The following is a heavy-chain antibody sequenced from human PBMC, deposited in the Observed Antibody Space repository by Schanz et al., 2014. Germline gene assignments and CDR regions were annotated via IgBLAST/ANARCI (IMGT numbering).Heavy chain of an antibody. D-gene: IGHD3-10*01. Sequence: EVQLVQSGGGLVQPGGSLRLSCAASGFIFSDYYMAWIRQAPGKGLEWVSAISGGGGTTYYTDSVKGRFTISRDNSKSTLYLQMNSLRAEDTAVYYCAKDGPGGSGSYSADGGMDVWGQGTTVTVSS. CDR1: GFIFSDYY. J-gene: IGHJ6*02. CDR3: AKDGPGGSGSYSADGGMDV. CDR2: ISGGGGTT. V-gene: IGHV3-23*04.